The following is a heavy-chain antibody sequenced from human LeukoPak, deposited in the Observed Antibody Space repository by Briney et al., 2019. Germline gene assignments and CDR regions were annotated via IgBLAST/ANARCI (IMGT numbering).Heavy chain of an antibody. D-gene: IGHD1-26*01. V-gene: IGHV3-23*01. CDR3: AKILSGTYSFDL. CDR1: GSTFSTYP. Sequence: PGGSLRLSCTASGSTFSTYPMTWVRQAPGQGLEWVSAISGNSVTIYYADSVKGRFTISRDNSKNTLYLQMYSLRAGNTAVYYCAKILSGTYSFDLWGQGTLVTVSS. CDR2: ISGNSVTI. J-gene: IGHJ4*02.